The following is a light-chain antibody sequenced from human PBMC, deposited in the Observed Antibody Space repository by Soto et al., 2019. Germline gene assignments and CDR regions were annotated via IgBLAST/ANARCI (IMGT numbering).Light chain of an antibody. V-gene: IGLV1-40*01. J-gene: IGLJ3*02. CDR2: ANT. CDR1: SSNIVAGHD. Sequence: QAVVTQPPSVSGAPGQRVTISCTGSSSNIVAGHDVHWYQQIPETAPRLLVSANTNRPSGVPDRFSGSNSGTSASLAITGLQAEDEADYYCQSFDSSMDGWVFGGGTKLTVL. CDR3: QSFDSSMDGWV.